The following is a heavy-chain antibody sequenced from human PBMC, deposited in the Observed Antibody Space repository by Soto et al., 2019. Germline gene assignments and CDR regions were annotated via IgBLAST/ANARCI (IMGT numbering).Heavy chain of an antibody. D-gene: IGHD3-10*01. Sequence: SETLSLTCAVYGGSFSGYYWSWIRQPPGKGLEWIGEINHSGSTNYNPSLKSRVTISVDTSKNQFSLKLSSVTAADTAVYYCARGERYYGSGSAFDYWGQGTLVTVSS. J-gene: IGHJ4*02. V-gene: IGHV4-34*01. CDR3: ARGERYYGSGSAFDY. CDR1: GGSFSGYY. CDR2: INHSGST.